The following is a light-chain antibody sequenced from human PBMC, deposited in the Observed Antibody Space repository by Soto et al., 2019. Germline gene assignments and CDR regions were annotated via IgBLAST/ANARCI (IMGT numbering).Light chain of an antibody. V-gene: IGKV3-20*01. CDR3: QQYSTSSPRYT. CDR2: NAS. Sequence: EIVLTQSPGTLSLSPGERATLFCRASQSVSSNFLAWYQQKPDRAPRLLIYNASRRAAGIPDRFSGSGSGTDFTLTISRLEPEDFAVYYCQQYSTSSPRYTFGQGTKLEIK. CDR1: QSVSSNF. J-gene: IGKJ2*01.